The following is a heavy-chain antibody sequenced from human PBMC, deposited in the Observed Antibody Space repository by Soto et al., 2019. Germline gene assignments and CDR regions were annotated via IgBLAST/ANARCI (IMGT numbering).Heavy chain of an antibody. D-gene: IGHD3-3*01. J-gene: IGHJ4*02. CDR2: VNYNGRT. CDR3: ARVAVFGVVLDF. Sequence: SETLSLTCTVSGGSVSSGSYYWSWIRQSPGRGLEWIGIVNYNGRTTYNPSFKSRVTLSVDTSKNQFSLKLHSVTAADTAIYYRARVAVFGVVLDFWGQGTQVTVSS. V-gene: IGHV4-61*01. CDR1: GGSVSSGSYY.